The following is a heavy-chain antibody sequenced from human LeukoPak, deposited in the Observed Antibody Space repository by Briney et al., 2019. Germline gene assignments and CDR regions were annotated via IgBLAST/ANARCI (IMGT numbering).Heavy chain of an antibody. CDR1: GFTFGTHA. CDR2: ISYHGRKK. CDR3: ARVASSSVTHYYYYGMDV. D-gene: IGHD4-17*01. J-gene: IGHJ6*02. V-gene: IGHV3-30*03. Sequence: GGSLRLSCTAPGFTFGTHAMHWVRQAPGKGLEWVAMISYHGRKKLYADSVKGRFSISRDNAENTLYLQMNSLRQDDTAVYYCARVASSSVTHYYYYGMDVWGPGTTVSVSS.